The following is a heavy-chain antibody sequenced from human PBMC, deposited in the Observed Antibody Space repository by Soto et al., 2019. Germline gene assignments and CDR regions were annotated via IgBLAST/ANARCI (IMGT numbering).Heavy chain of an antibody. V-gene: IGHV4-59*01. CDR3: AREAYCGGDCYSGYFDY. Sequence: PSETLSLTCTACGHSISSYYWSWIRQPPGKGLEWIGYIYYSGSTNYNPSLKSRVTISVDTSKNQFSLKLSSVTAADTAVYYCAREAYCGGDCYSGYFDYWGQGTLVTVS. CDR1: GHSISSYY. CDR2: IYYSGST. D-gene: IGHD2-21*02. J-gene: IGHJ4*02.